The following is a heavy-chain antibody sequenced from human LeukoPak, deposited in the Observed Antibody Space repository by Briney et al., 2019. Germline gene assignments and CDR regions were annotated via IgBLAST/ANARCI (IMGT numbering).Heavy chain of an antibody. CDR2: ITASGTAM. D-gene: IGHD1-26*01. CDR3: ASSGSYRFDY. J-gene: IGHJ4*02. V-gene: IGHV3-48*02. Sequence: GGSLRLSCAASGFTFSSYSMNWVRQAPGKGLEWVPHITASGTAMFYADSVKGRFTISRDNAKNSLYLQMNSLRDEDTAVYYCASSGSYRFDYWGQGTLVTVSS. CDR1: GFTFSSYS.